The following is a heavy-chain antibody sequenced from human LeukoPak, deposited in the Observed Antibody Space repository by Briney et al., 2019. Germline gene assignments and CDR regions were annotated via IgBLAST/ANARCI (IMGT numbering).Heavy chain of an antibody. CDR2: INHSGST. CDR1: GGSFSGYY. Sequence: SEALSLTCAVYGGSFSGYYWSWIRQPPGKGLEWIGEINHSGSTNYNPSLKSRVTISVDTSKNQFSLKLSSVTAADTAVYYRARGWYFYYFDYWGQGTLVTVSS. J-gene: IGHJ4*02. D-gene: IGHD6-13*01. CDR3: ARGWYFYYFDY. V-gene: IGHV4-34*01.